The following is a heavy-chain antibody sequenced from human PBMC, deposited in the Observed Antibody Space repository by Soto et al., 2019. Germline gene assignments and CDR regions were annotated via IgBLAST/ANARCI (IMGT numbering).Heavy chain of an antibody. Sequence: SVKVSCKASGGSFSSYAISWVRQAPGQGLEWMGGIIPIFGTANYAQKFQGRVTITADESTSTAYMELSSLRSEDTAVYYCARDEYCSGGSCYSGSGGYWGQGTLVTVSS. CDR1: GGSFSSYA. CDR3: ARDEYCSGGSCYSGSGGY. V-gene: IGHV1-69*13. J-gene: IGHJ4*02. CDR2: IIPIFGTA. D-gene: IGHD2-15*01.